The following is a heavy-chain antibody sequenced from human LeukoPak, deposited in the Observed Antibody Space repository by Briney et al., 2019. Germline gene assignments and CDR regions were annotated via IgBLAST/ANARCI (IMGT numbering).Heavy chain of an antibody. Sequence: SETLSLTCTVSGGSLTSYYWSWIRQPPGKGLEWIGHMSYSGSTNYNPSLKSRVTISLDTPKNQFSLKLSSVTAADTAVYYCARNRGGAAAGFDPWGQGALVTVSS. CDR3: ARNRGGAAAGFDP. CDR2: MSYSGST. V-gene: IGHV4-59*01. D-gene: IGHD6-13*01. CDR1: GGSLTSYY. J-gene: IGHJ5*02.